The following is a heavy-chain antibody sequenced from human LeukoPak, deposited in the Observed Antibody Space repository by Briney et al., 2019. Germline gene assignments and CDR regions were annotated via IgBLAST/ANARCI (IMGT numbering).Heavy chain of an antibody. CDR2: IIPIFGTA. CDR1: GGTFISYA. J-gene: IGHJ6*02. Sequence: ASVKVSCKASGGTFISYAISWVRQAPGQGLEWMGGIIPIFGTANYAQKFQGRVTITADESTSTAYMELSSLRSEDTAVYYCARGVVPAAILPTAYYYYGMDVWGQGTTVTVSS. V-gene: IGHV1-69*13. CDR3: ARGVVPAAILPTAYYYYGMDV. D-gene: IGHD2-2*01.